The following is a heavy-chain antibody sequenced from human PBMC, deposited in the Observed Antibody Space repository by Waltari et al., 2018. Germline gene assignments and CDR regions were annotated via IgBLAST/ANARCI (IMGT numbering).Heavy chain of an antibody. V-gene: IGHV3-21*01. CDR3: ARDLDSSGWHYYYGMDV. D-gene: IGHD6-19*01. Sequence: EVQLVESGGGLAKPGGSLRLSCAASGFTFSCYSMNWVRQAPGKGLEWVSSISSSSSYIYYADSVKGRFTISRDNAKNSLYLQMNSLRAEDTAVYYCARDLDSSGWHYYYGMDVWGQGTTVTVSS. CDR1: GFTFSCYS. CDR2: ISSSSSYI. J-gene: IGHJ6*02.